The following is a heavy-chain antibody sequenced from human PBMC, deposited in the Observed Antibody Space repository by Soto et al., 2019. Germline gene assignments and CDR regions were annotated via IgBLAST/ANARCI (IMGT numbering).Heavy chain of an antibody. CDR3: ASFSIAAADPYGMDV. D-gene: IGHD6-13*01. J-gene: IGHJ6*02. CDR1: GYTFTSYG. Sequence: QVQLVQSGAEVKKPGASVKVSCKASGYTFTSYGFSWVRHATGQGLEWMGWISAYNGNTNYAQKVQGRVTMTTDTSTSTAYMELRSLRSDDTAVYYCASFSIAAADPYGMDVWGQGTTVTVSS. V-gene: IGHV1-18*01. CDR2: ISAYNGNT.